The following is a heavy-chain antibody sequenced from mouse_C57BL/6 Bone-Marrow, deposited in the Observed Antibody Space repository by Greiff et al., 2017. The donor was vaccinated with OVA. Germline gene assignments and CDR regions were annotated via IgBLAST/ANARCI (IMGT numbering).Heavy chain of an antibody. CDR1: GYTFTDYN. CDR3: ARRRTRGAWFAY. V-gene: IGHV1-18*01. D-gene: IGHD3-3*01. J-gene: IGHJ3*01. CDR2: INPNNGGT. Sequence: VQLQRSGPELVKPGASVKIPCKASGYTFTDYNMDWVKQSHGKSLEWIGDINPNNGGTIYNQKFKGKATLTVDKSSSTAYMELRSLTSEDTAVYYCARRRTRGAWFAYWGQGTLVTVSA.